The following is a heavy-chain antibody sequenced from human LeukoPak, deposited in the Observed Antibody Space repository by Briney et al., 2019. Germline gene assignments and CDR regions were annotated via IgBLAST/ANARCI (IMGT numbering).Heavy chain of an antibody. CDR2: IYTSGST. CDR1: GGSISSYY. D-gene: IGHD1-26*01. J-gene: IGHJ5*02. Sequence: SETLSLTCTVSGGSISSYYWSWIRQPAGKGLEWIGRIYTSGSTNYNPSLKSRVTMSVDTSKNQFSLRLSSVTAADTAVYYCTRLSHVAGAPKVSWFDPWGQGTLVTVSS. V-gene: IGHV4-4*07. CDR3: TRLSHVAGAPKVSWFDP.